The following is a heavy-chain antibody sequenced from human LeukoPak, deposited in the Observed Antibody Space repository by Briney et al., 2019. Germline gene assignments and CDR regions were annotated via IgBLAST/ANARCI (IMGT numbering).Heavy chain of an antibody. CDR2: MNPNSGNT. Sequence: GASVKVSCKASGYTFTSYDINWVRQATGQGLEWMGWMNPNSGNTGYAQKFQGRVTMTRNTSISTAYMELSSLRSEDTAVYYCAKVGEYSSSWFPGYWGQGTLVTVSS. CDR3: AKVGEYSSSWFPGY. D-gene: IGHD6-13*01. CDR1: GYTFTSYD. V-gene: IGHV1-8*01. J-gene: IGHJ4*02.